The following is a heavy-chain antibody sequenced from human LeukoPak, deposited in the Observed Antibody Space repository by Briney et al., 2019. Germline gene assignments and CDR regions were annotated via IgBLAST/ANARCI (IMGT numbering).Heavy chain of an antibody. D-gene: IGHD5-18*01. J-gene: IGHJ4*02. CDR3: ARGPGGYSYGYYFDS. V-gene: IGHV4-59*01. CDR1: GASINTYY. CDR2: IYYSGTT. Sequence: SETLSLTCTVSGASINTYYWSWIRQPPGKRLEWIGYIYYSGTTSYNPSLKTRVTISIDTSKNQFSLKLSSVTAADTAVYYCARGPGGYSYGYYFDSWGQGTLVTVSS.